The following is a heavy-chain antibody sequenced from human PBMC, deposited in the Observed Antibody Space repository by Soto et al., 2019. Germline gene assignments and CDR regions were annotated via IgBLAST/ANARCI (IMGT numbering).Heavy chain of an antibody. Sequence: QVQLQQSGPGLVKPSQTLSLTCTVSGGSISSDNYHWTWIRQSPGKGLEWMGYIYYSGSIFYNPSFKSRVTISVDTSKNHFSLQLSSVTAADTAVYFCAREDDGGDRDYYGLDVWGQGTTVTVSS. CDR2: IYYSGSI. V-gene: IGHV4-30-4*08. CDR3: AREDDGGDRDYYGLDV. J-gene: IGHJ6*02. CDR1: GGSISSDNYH. D-gene: IGHD2-21*02.